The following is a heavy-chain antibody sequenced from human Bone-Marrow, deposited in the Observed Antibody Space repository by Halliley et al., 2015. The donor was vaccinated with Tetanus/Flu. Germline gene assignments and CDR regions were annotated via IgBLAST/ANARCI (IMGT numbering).Heavy chain of an antibody. CDR3: VRFDSVYTYFQY. Sequence: LVKPTQTLTLTCTFSGFSLTTTGMRMGWIRQSPGKALEWLARIDWDDDKFYTTSLKTRLTISKNTSKNQVVLTLTNMDPADTATYYCVRFDSVYTYFQYWGQGILVSVSS. CDR1: GFSLTTTGMR. V-gene: IGHV2-70*04. CDR2: IDWDDDK. D-gene: IGHD3-22*01. J-gene: IGHJ4*02.